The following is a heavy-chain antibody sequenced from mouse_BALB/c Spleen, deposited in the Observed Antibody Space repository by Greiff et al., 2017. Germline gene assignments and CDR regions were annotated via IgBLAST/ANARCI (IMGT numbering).Heavy chain of an antibody. J-gene: IGHJ2*01. CDR1: GFTFSSYT. CDR2: ISSGGSYT. Sequence: EVKLMESGGGLVKPGGSLKLSCAASGFTFSSYTMSWVRQTPEKRLEWVATISSGGSYTYYPDSVKGRFTISRDNAKNTLYLQMSSLKSEDTAMYYCTREEGYFDYWGQGTTLTVSS. V-gene: IGHV5-6-4*01. CDR3: TREEGYFDY.